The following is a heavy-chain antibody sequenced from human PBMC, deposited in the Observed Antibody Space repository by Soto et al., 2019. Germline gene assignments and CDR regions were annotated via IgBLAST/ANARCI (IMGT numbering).Heavy chain of an antibody. CDR2: IYYTGST. D-gene: IGHD3-3*01. CDR3: ARDQYDFRSGSYYYYGMDV. J-gene: IGHJ6*02. Sequence: SENLSLTLNVSGGSVSSESQYWSVIRQTTVKWVECIGYIYYTGSTNYNPSLKGRVNMSVETSRDQVSMRLRSVPPADTAVYYCARDQYDFRSGSYYYYGMDVWGQGTTVPVSS. CDR1: GGSVSSESQY. V-gene: IGHV4-61*01.